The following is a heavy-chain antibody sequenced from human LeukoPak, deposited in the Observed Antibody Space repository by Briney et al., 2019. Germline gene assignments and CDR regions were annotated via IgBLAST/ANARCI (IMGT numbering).Heavy chain of an antibody. D-gene: IGHD3-3*01. CDR2: ISGSGGST. V-gene: IGHV3-23*01. CDR3: AKDYQTSSIFGVVIIACDY. J-gene: IGHJ4*02. Sequence: GGSLRLSCAASGFTFSSYAMSWVRQAPGKGLEWVSAISGSGGSTYYADSVKGRFTISRDNSKNTLYLQMNSLRAEDTAVYYCAKDYQTSSIFGVVIIACDYWGQGTLVTVSS. CDR1: GFTFSSYA.